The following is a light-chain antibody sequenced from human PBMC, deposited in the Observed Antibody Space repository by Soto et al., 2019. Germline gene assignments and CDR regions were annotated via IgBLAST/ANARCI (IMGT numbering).Light chain of an antibody. J-gene: IGKJ1*01. Sequence: DIQMTQSPFTLSASLGDRVTITCRASQSISIWLAWYQQKPGKAPKLLIYDASNLESGVPSRFSGSGSGTEFTLTISSLQHDHFAAYYFQQYNSYWTFGPGTKVEIK. CDR1: QSISIW. V-gene: IGKV1-5*01. CDR3: QQYNSYWT. CDR2: DAS.